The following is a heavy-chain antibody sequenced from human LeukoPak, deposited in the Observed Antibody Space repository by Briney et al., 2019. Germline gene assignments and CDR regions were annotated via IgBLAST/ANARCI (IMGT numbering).Heavy chain of an antibody. D-gene: IGHD2-2*02. CDR2: INPAGGTT. J-gene: IGHJ4*02. V-gene: IGHV1-46*01. CDR1: GYTFTSYY. CDR3: ARDCSSTSCYMHYFDY. Sequence: ASVKVSCKASGYTFTSYYIQWVRQAPGQGLEWMGIINPAGGTTNCAQKFQGRVTMTRDTSTSTVYMELSSLRSEDTAVYYCARDCSSTSCYMHYFDYWGQGTLVTVSS.